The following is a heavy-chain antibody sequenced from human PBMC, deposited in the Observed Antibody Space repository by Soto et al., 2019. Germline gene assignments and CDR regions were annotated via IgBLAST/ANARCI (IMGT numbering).Heavy chain of an antibody. CDR3: ARGVRLAPFDY. J-gene: IGHJ4*02. CDR1: GGSISSGGYY. CDR2: LYYSGST. Sequence: QVQLQESGPGLVKPSQTLSLTCTVSGGSISSGGYYWSWIRQHPGKGLEWIGYLYYSGSTYYNPSLKSRVTISVDTSKNQFSLKLSSLTAADTAVYYCARGVRLAPFDYWGQGTLVTVSS. D-gene: IGHD3-10*01. V-gene: IGHV4-31*03.